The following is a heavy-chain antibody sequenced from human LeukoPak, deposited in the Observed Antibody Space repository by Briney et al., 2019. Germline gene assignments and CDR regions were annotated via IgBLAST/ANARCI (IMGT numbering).Heavy chain of an antibody. CDR2: INHSGST. CDR3: ARAPQLGHMDV. J-gene: IGHJ6*03. V-gene: IGHV4-34*01. D-gene: IGHD6-6*01. Sequence: GSLRLSCVVSGITLSNYGMSWVRQAPGKGLEWIGEINHSGSTNYNPSLKSRVTISVDTSKNQFSLKLSSVTAADTAVYYCARAPQLGHMDVWGKGTTVTVSS. CDR1: GITLSNYG.